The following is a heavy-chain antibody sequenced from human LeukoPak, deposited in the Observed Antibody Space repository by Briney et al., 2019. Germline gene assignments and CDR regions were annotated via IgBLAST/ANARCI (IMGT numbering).Heavy chain of an antibody. CDR1: GYTFSNYG. D-gene: IGHD3-10*01. CDR2: ISTYNTNT. V-gene: IGHV1-18*01. J-gene: IGHJ4*02. CDR3: ARDHYYGSGTYHFDY. Sequence: ASVKVSCKASGYTFSNYGISWVRQAPGQGLEWMGWISTYNTNTNYAQNLQGRVTMTTDTSTSTAYMELRSLRSDDTAVYYCARDHYYGSGTYHFDYWGQGTLVTASS.